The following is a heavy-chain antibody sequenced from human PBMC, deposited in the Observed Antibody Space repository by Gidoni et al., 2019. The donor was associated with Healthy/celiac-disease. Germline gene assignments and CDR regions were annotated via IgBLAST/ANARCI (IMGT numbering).Heavy chain of an antibody. D-gene: IGHD2-21*01. J-gene: IGHJ3*02. CDR2: IYTSGST. CDR3: ARDLVSGDAFDI. Sequence: VQLQESGPGLVKPSQTLSLTCTVSGRSISSGSYYWSWIRQPAGKGLEWIGRIYTSGSTNYNPSLKSRVAISVDTSKNQFSLKLSSVTAADTAVYYCARDLVSGDAFDIWGQGTMVTVSS. CDR1: GRSISSGSYY. V-gene: IGHV4-61*02.